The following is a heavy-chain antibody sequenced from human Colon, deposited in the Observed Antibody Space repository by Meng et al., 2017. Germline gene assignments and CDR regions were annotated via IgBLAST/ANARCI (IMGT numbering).Heavy chain of an antibody. V-gene: IGHV1-69*02. Sequence: SVKVSCKASGGTFSSYTISWVRQAPGQGLEWMGRIIPILGIANYAQKFQGRVTITADKSTSTAYMELSSLRSEDTAVYYCARGSDIEYDSSGPGHAFEIWGQGTMVTVSS. CDR1: GGTFSSYT. CDR2: IIPILGIA. D-gene: IGHD3-22*01. J-gene: IGHJ3*02. CDR3: ARGSDIEYDSSGPGHAFEI.